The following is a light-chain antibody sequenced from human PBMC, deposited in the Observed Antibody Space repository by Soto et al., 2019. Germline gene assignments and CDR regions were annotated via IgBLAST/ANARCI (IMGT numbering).Light chain of an antibody. CDR1: QSVSSY. V-gene: IGKV3-11*01. J-gene: IGKJ4*01. CDR2: DAS. CDR3: QQRSNWPLLT. Sequence: EIVLTQSPATLSLSPGEKDTHSSRARQSVSSYLAWYQQKPGQAPRLLIYDASNRATGIPARFSGSGSGTDFTLTISSLEPEDFAVYYCQQRSNWPLLTFGGGTKV.